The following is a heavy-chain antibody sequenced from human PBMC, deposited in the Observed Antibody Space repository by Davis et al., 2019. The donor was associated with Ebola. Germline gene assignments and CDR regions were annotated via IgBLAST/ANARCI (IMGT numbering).Heavy chain of an antibody. CDR3: SRGGFGSGIGGY. Sequence: PGGSLRLSCAASGFNFDDYGMSWVRQAPGKGLEWVSGINWNGGSTAYADSLKGRFTISRDNAKNSLYLEMNSLRAEDTALYHCSRGGFGSGIGGYWGQGTLVTVSS. D-gene: IGHD3-10*01. CDR2: INWNGGST. V-gene: IGHV3-20*01. CDR1: GFNFDDYG. J-gene: IGHJ4*02.